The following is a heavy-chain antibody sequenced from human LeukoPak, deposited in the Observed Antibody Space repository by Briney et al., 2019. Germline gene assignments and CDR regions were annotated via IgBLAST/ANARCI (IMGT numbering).Heavy chain of an antibody. CDR2: ISNDGSKV. D-gene: IGHD2-2*01. CDR1: GFRFSNCG. CDR3: VRALGPTAVNNWFDL. Sequence: PGGSLRLSCVASGFRFSNCGMHWVRQAPGEGLEWVSDISNDGSKVFYADSVKGRFTISRDNSKRTLYLQMSSLRIEDTAVYYCVRALGPTAVNNWFDLWGQGTVVTVFS. V-gene: IGHV3-30*03. J-gene: IGHJ5*02.